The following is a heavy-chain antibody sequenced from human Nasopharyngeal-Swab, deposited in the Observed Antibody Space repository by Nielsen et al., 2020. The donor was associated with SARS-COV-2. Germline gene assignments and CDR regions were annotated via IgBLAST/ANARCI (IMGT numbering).Heavy chain of an antibody. D-gene: IGHD5-18*01. CDR3: AKDSSMVSLDV. V-gene: IGHV3-74*01. Sequence: GGSLRLSCAASGFTFSSYWMHWVRQAPGKGLVWVARIKSDGSSTNYADSVKGRFTISRDNAKNSLYLQMNSLRAEDTALYYCAKDSSMVSLDVWGQGTTVTVSS. CDR2: IKSDGSST. J-gene: IGHJ6*02. CDR1: GFTFSSYW.